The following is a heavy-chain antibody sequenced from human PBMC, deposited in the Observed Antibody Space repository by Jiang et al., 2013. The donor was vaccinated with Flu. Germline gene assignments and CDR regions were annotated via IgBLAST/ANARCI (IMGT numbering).Heavy chain of an antibody. Sequence: VQLLESGGGLVQPGGSLRLSCAASGFTFSSYAMSWVRQAPGKGLEWVSAISGSGGSTYYADSVKGRFTISRDNSKNTLYLQMNSLRAEDTAVYYCAKYGPSLLWFGELLPSYYYYGMDVWGQGTTVTVSS. V-gene: IGHV3-23*01. CDR1: GFTFSSYA. D-gene: IGHD3-10*01. J-gene: IGHJ6*02. CDR2: ISGSGGST. CDR3: AKYGPSLLWFGELLPSYYYYGMDV.